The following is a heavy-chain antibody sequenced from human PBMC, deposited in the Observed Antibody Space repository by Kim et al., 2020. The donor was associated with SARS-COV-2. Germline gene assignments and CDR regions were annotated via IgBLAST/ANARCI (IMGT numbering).Heavy chain of an antibody. V-gene: IGHV3-23*01. J-gene: IGHJ6*02. Sequence: GGSLRLSCVASGFTFDIYAMSWVRQAPGKGLEWVSVMSGGGVNKFYADSVRGRFTISRDNSKNMLYLQMNSLRDEDTALYYCAKMVVKDDYNYFYYYAMDVWGQGTTVTVSS. CDR3: AKMVVKDDYNYFYYYAMDV. CDR2: MSGGGVNK. CDR1: GFTFDIYA. D-gene: IGHD4-4*01.